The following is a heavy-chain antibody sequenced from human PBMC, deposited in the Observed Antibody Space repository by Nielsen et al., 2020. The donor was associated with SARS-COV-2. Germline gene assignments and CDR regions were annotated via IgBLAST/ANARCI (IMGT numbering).Heavy chain of an antibody. CDR2: ISGSGDSR. CDR3: AKGDASSGFPAGEDY. J-gene: IGHJ4*02. CDR1: GFTFNSYA. V-gene: IGHV3-23*01. D-gene: IGHD6-19*01. Sequence: GESLKISCAASGFTFNSYAMSWVRQAPGKGLEGVSGISGSGDSRYYADSVKGRFTISRDNSKNTLYLQMNSLRAEDTAVYYCAKGDASSGFPAGEDYWGQGTLVTVSS.